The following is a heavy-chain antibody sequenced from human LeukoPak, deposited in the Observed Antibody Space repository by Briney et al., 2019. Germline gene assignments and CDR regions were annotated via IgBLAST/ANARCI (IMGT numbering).Heavy chain of an antibody. D-gene: IGHD2-21*01. CDR2: ISGSGDST. CDR1: GFTFSSYA. J-gene: IGHJ4*02. V-gene: IGHV3-23*01. Sequence: GGSLRLSCAASGFTFSSYAMSWVRQAPGKGLEWVSAISGSGDSTYYGDSVKGRFTISRDNSKNTLYLQMNSLRAEDTAVYYCVRDAERGGDFDYWGQGTLVTVSS. CDR3: VRDAERGGDFDY.